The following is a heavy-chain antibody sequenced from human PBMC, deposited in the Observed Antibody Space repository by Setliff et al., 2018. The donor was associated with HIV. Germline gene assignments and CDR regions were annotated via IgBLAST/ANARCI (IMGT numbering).Heavy chain of an antibody. CDR3: AREALSRDGYSYFDY. Sequence: GSLRLSCAASGFTFNNAWMTWVRQAPGKGLEWVANIKQDGSEKYFVDSVKGRFTISRDNTRSSLFLHMDSLTAEDTAVYYCAREALSRDGYSYFDYWGQGTLVTVSS. J-gene: IGHJ4*02. D-gene: IGHD5-12*01. V-gene: IGHV3-7*01. CDR1: GFTFNNAW. CDR2: IKQDGSEK.